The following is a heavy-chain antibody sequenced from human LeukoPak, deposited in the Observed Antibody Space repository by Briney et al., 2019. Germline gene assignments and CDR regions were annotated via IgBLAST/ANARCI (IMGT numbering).Heavy chain of an antibody. CDR1: GFTFSNDW. J-gene: IGHJ4*02. CDR2: INQDESKK. D-gene: IGHD6-13*01. V-gene: IGHV3-7*01. Sequence: GGSLRLSCAASGFTFSNDWMCWVRQAPGKGLEWVANINQDESKKYYADSVKGRFTISRDNAKNSLYLQVSSLTAEATAIYYCARDHAYSADYWGQGTLVLVSA. CDR3: ARDHAYSADY.